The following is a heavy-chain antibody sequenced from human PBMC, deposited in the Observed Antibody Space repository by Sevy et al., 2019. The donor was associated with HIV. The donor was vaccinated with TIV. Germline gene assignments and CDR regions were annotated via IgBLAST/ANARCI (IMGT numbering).Heavy chain of an antibody. Sequence: GGSLRLSCAASGFTFSSYAMSWVRQAPGKGLEWVSAISGSGGSTYYADSVKGRFTISRDNSKNTLYLQMNSLGAEDTAVYYCAKDLRVVVVPAAIPKPGYFQHWGQGTLVTVSS. V-gene: IGHV3-23*01. D-gene: IGHD2-2*02. CDR1: GFTFSSYA. CDR2: ISGSGGST. CDR3: AKDLRVVVVPAAIPKPGYFQH. J-gene: IGHJ1*01.